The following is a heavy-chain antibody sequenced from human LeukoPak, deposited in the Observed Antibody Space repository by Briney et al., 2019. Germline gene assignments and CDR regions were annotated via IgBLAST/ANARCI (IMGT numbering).Heavy chain of an antibody. D-gene: IGHD3-16*01. CDR2: IYYSGST. CDR1: GGSISSSSYY. J-gene: IGHJ5*02. CDR3: ARDPGYDYVWGSDNWFDP. V-gene: IGHV4-39*07. Sequence: PSETLSLTCTVSGGSISSSSYYWGWLRQPPGKGLEWIGSIYYSGSTYYNPSLKSRVTISVDTSKNQFSLKLSSVTAADTAVYYCARDPGYDYVWGSDNWFDPWGQGTLVTVSS.